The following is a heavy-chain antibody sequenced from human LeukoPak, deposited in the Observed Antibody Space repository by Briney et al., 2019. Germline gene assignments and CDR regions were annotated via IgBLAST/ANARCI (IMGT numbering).Heavy chain of an antibody. D-gene: IGHD4-11*01. CDR2: IYYSGST. CDR1: GGSISSYY. V-gene: IGHV4-59*01. Sequence: SETLSLTCTVSGGSISSYYWSCIRQPPGKGLEWIGYIYYSGSTNYNPSLKSRVTISVDTSKKQISLKLSSVTAADTAVYYCARGPTVNYYYYGMDVWGQGTTVTVSS. J-gene: IGHJ6*02. CDR3: ARGPTVNYYYYGMDV.